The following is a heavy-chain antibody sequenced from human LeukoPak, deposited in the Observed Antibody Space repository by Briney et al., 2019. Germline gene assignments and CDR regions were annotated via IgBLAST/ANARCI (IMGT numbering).Heavy chain of an antibody. CDR2: ITISGHTK. Sequence: PGGSLRLSCAASGFDLSTYEMNWVRQAPGKGLEWIADITISGHTKNYADSVRGRFTISRDNARTSLYLQMNSLRAEDTGVYYCARGVPHADLWGQRTLVTASS. CDR1: GFDLSTYE. V-gene: IGHV3-48*03. CDR3: ARGVPHADL. J-gene: IGHJ5*02. D-gene: IGHD3-10*01.